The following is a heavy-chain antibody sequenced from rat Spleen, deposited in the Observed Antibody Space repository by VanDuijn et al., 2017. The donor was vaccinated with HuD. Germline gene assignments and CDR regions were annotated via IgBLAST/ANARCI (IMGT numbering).Heavy chain of an antibody. D-gene: IGHD4-4*01. CDR1: GLSLTSNS. CDR2: IWSGVST. V-gene: IGHV2-47*01. Sequence: QVQLKESGPGLVQPSQTLSLTCTVSGLSLTSNSVSWVRQPPGKGLEWIGAIWSGVSTDYNSALKYRLNISRDTSKSQVLLKMNSLQTEDTAMYFCDKNLNSGFLFDYWGQGVMVTVSS. J-gene: IGHJ2*01. CDR3: DKNLNSGFLFDY.